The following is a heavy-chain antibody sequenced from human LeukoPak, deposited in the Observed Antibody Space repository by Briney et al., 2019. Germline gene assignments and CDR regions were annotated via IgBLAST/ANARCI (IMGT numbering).Heavy chain of an antibody. Sequence: GESLKISCKGSGYSFTSYWIGWVRQMPGKGLEWMGIIYPGDSDTRYSPSFQGQVTIPADKSISTAYLQWSSLKASDTAMYYCARLGNDFWSGYYPPDKKSYYYMDVWGKGTTVTVSS. CDR1: GYSFTSYW. V-gene: IGHV5-51*01. CDR2: IYPGDSDT. CDR3: ARLGNDFWSGYYPPDKKSYYYMDV. J-gene: IGHJ6*03. D-gene: IGHD3-3*01.